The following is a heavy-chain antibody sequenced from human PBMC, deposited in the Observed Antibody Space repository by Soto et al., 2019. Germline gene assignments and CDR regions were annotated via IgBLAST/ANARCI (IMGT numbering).Heavy chain of an antibody. CDR2: IKQDGSEK. J-gene: IGHJ6*03. CDR1: GFTFSSYW. D-gene: IGHD3-3*01. Sequence: GGSLRLSCAASGFTFSSYWMSWVRQAPGKGLEWVANIKQDGSEKYYVDSVKGRFTISRDNAKNSLYLQMNSLRAEDTAVYYCARERDYDFWSGYYYYYYSMDDWGPGTPVTVSS. V-gene: IGHV3-7*01. CDR3: ARERDYDFWSGYYYYYYSMDD.